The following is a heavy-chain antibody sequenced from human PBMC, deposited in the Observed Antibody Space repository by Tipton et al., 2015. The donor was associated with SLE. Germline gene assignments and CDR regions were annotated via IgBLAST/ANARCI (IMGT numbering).Heavy chain of an antibody. CDR2: IYYSGST. CDR3: ARGRNVVVPRRYFDY. D-gene: IGHD2-15*01. J-gene: IGHJ4*02. CDR1: GGSISSSSYY. Sequence: TLSLTCTVSGGSISSSSYYWGWIRQPPGKGLEWIGSIYYSGSTYYNPSPKSRVTISVDTSKNQFSLKLSSVTAADTAVYYCARGRNVVVPRRYFDYWGQGTLVTVSS. V-gene: IGHV4-39*01.